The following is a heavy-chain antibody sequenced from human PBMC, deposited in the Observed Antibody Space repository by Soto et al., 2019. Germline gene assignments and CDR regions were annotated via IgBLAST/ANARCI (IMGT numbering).Heavy chain of an antibody. D-gene: IGHD7-27*01. CDR3: AKDPERWSGEDYYGMDV. Sequence: GGSLRLSCAASGFTFSSYGMHWVRQAPGKGLEWVAVISYDGSNKYYADSVKGRFTISRDNSKNTLYLQMNSLRAEDTAVYYCAKDPERWSGEDYYGMDVWGQGTTVTVSS. CDR1: GFTFSSYG. CDR2: ISYDGSNK. J-gene: IGHJ6*02. V-gene: IGHV3-30*18.